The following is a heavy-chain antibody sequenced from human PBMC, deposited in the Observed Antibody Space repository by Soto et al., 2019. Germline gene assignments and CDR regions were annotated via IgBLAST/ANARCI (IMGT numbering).Heavy chain of an antibody. J-gene: IGHJ4*02. Sequence: EVQLLESGGGLVQPGRSLRLSCAASGFTFSSYAMSWVRQAPGKGLEWVSAISGSGGTTYYAASVKGRFTISRDNSKITMFLQMNSLRAEDTAVYYCAKFFVETGGSSGWPWTFHYWGQGTLFTVSS. CDR3: AKFFVETGGSSGWPWTFHY. CDR1: GFTFSSYA. V-gene: IGHV3-23*01. D-gene: IGHD6-25*01. CDR2: ISGSGGTT.